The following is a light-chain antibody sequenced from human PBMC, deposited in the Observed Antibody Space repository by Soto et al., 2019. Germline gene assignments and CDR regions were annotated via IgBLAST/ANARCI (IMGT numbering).Light chain of an antibody. Sequence: DIVMTQSPLSLPVTPGEPASISSRSSQSLLHDNGYNYLDWYLQKPGQSPQLLIYLGSNRASGVPDRFSGSGSGTDFTLKISRVEAEDVGVYYCMQALQTLWTFGQGTKVEIK. CDR2: LGS. V-gene: IGKV2-28*01. CDR3: MQALQTLWT. CDR1: QSLLHDNGYNY. J-gene: IGKJ1*01.